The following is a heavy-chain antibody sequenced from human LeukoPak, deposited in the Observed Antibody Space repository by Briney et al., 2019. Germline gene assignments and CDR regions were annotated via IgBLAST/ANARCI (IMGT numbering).Heavy chain of an antibody. J-gene: IGHJ4*02. CDR2: IYYSVIT. CDR1: GGSISSYY. D-gene: IGHD5-18*01. Sequence: KPSETLSLTCIVSGGSISSYYWSWIRQPPGKGLEWIGYIYYSVITKYNPSLKSRVTISVDTSKNQFSLKLSSVTAADTAVYYCARHARGYIPGPEYYFDYWGQGTLVTVSS. CDR3: ARHARGYIPGPEYYFDY. V-gene: IGHV4-59*08.